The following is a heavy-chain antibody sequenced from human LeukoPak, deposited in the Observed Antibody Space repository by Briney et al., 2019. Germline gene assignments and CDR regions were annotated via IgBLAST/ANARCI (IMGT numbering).Heavy chain of an antibody. D-gene: IGHD6-19*01. CDR2: ISSSSSNI. CDR3: ARVGRSGWTVDY. J-gene: IGHJ4*02. V-gene: IGHV3-21*01. Sequence: GSLRLSCAASGFDFSTYSIDWVRQAPGKGLEWVSCISSSSSNIYHADSVKGRFTISRDNAKNSLHLQMNSLRAEDTAVYYCARVGRSGWTVDYWGQGTLVTVSS. CDR1: GFDFSTYS.